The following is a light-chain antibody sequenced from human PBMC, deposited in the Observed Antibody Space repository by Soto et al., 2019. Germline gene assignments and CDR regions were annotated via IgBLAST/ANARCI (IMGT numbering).Light chain of an antibody. Sequence: EIVLTQCPGTLSLSPGERATLSCRASQSVSSSYLAWYQQKPGQAPRLLIYGASNRATGIPDRFSGSGSGTDFTLTISRLEPEDFAVYYCQQYGSSSLTFGGGTKVEIK. CDR1: QSVSSSY. J-gene: IGKJ4*01. CDR3: QQYGSSSLT. CDR2: GAS. V-gene: IGKV3-20*01.